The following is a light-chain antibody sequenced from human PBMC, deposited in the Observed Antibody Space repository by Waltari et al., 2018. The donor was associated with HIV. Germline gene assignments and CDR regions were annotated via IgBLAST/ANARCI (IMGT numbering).Light chain of an antibody. V-gene: IGLV1-51*02. CDR3: GTWDSSLSSVV. Sequence: QSVLTQPPSVSAAPGQKVAIPCSGSSSNIGNNFVSWYHQLSGTAPKLLIYETNKLPSGIPDRFSASKSGTSATLVITGLQTGDEADYYCGTWDSSLSSVVFGGGTKLAVL. J-gene: IGLJ3*02. CDR2: ETN. CDR1: SSNIGNNF.